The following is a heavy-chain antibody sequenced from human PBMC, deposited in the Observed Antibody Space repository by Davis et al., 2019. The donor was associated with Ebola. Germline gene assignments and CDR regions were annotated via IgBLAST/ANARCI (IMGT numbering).Heavy chain of an antibody. V-gene: IGHV4-59*12. CDR1: GGSISSYY. Sequence: PSETLSLTCTVSGGSISSYYWSWIRQPPGKGLEWIGYIYYSGSTNYNPSLKSRVTISVDTSKNQFALKLSSVTAADTAVYYCAREPLLAAAGIDYWGQGTLVTVSS. D-gene: IGHD6-13*01. CDR2: IYYSGST. CDR3: AREPLLAAAGIDY. J-gene: IGHJ4*02.